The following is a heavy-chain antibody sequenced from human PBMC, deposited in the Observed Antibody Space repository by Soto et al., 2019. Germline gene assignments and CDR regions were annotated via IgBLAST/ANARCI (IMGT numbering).Heavy chain of an antibody. Sequence: GGTLTLSCAASGFSFSVYWLHWVRPAPGKGLVWVSRIKSDGSGTSYADSVRGRFTICRDNAKNTLYLQMNSLRAEDTAVYYCENTYWPVGKYWGQGNPVTVSS. CDR1: GFSFSVYW. CDR3: ENTYWPVGKY. CDR2: IKSDGSGT. D-gene: IGHD3-16*01. J-gene: IGHJ4*02. V-gene: IGHV3-74*01.